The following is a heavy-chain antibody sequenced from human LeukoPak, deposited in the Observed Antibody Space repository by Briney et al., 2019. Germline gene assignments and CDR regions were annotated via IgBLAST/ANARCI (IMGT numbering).Heavy chain of an antibody. V-gene: IGHV3-7*03. Sequence: GGSPRLSCAASGFTFSSYWMSWVRQAPGKGLEWVANIKQDGSEKYYVDSVKGRFTISRDNAKNSLYLQMNSLRAEDTAVYYCARLSAYSSGFSPKVEYYFDYWGQGTLVTVSS. J-gene: IGHJ4*02. CDR2: IKQDGSEK. CDR3: ARLSAYSSGFSPKVEYYFDY. CDR1: GFTFSSYW. D-gene: IGHD6-19*01.